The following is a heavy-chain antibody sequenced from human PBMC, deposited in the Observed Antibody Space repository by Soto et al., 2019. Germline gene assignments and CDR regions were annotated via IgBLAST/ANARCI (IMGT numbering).Heavy chain of an antibody. CDR2: FYYSGST. Sequence: SETLSLTCTVSGGSVSGGSYFWSWVRQPPGKGLEWIGYFYYSGSTKYNPSLKSRVTILEDTSKNQFSLKLNSVTAADTAVYYCAREGRMGTFDYWGQGALVTSPQ. V-gene: IGHV4-61*01. J-gene: IGHJ4*02. D-gene: IGHD1-1*01. CDR3: AREGRMGTFDY. CDR1: GGSVSGGSYF.